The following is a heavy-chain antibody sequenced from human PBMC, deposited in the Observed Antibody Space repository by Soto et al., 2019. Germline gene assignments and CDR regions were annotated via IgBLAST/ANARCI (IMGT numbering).Heavy chain of an antibody. CDR2: IYWNDDK. Sequence: SGRTLVNPXQTLTLTCTFSGFSLSTSGVGVGWIRQPPGKALEWLALIYWNDDKRYSPSLKSRLTVTKDTSKNQVVLTMTNMDPVDTPTYYCAHENHQFSRFDPWGQGTLVTVSS. CDR3: AHENHQFSRFDP. V-gene: IGHV2-5*01. J-gene: IGHJ5*02. CDR1: GFSLSTSGVG.